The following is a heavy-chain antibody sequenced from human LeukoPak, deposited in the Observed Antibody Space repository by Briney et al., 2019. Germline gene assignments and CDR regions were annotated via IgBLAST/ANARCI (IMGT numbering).Heavy chain of an antibody. CDR3: ATPSPALCSGGSCSMGSYYHYMDV. D-gene: IGHD2-15*01. Sequence: ASVKVSCKASGYTFTSYGISWVRQAPGQGLEWMGWISAYNGNTNYAQKLQGRVTMTTDTSTSTAYMELSSLRSEDTAVYYCATPSPALCSGGSCSMGSYYHYMDVWGKGTTVTVSS. V-gene: IGHV1-18*01. CDR2: ISAYNGNT. J-gene: IGHJ6*03. CDR1: GYTFTSYG.